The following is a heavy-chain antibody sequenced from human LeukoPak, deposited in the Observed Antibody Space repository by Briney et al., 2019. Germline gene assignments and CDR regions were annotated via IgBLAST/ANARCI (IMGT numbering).Heavy chain of an antibody. V-gene: IGHV3-30*18. J-gene: IGHJ4*02. Sequence: GGSLRLSCAASGFTFSSYGMHWVRQAPGKGLEWVAVISYDGSNKYYADSVKGRFTISRDNSKNTLYLQMNSLRAEDTAVYYCAKDRLELTVGGQGTLVTVSS. CDR3: AKDRLELTV. D-gene: IGHD1-7*01. CDR1: GFTFSSYG. CDR2: ISYDGSNK.